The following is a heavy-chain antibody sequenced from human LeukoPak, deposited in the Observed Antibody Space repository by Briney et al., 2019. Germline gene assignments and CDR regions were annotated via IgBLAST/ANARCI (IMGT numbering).Heavy chain of an antibody. CDR2: INWDGGST. J-gene: IGHJ4*02. CDR1: GFIFDDFA. CDR3: AKGDVDSPMNFYH. Sequence: PGRSLRLSCAPSGFIFDDFAIRWVRQVPGKGLEWVFVINWDGGSTYYADSVKGRFTISRDNSKNSLYLQMDSLTTEDAAFYYCAKGDVDSPMNFYHWGQGTLVTVSS. D-gene: IGHD5-12*01. V-gene: IGHV3-43*01.